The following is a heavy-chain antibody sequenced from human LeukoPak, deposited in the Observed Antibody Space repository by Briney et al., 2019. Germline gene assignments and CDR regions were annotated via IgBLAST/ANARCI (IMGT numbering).Heavy chain of an antibody. V-gene: IGHV3-21*01. D-gene: IGHD1-1*01. CDR1: GFSCRSYS. J-gene: IGHJ4*02. CDR3: AGDRLEGGETFDS. CDR2: ITGSSSYI. Sequence: PGGSLRLSCADSGFSCRSYSMDWVRQAPGKGLEWVSSITGSSSYISYADSVKGRFTISRDNAENSLFLQMNSLRPEDTAVYFCAGDRLEGGETFDSWGQGTLVTVSS.